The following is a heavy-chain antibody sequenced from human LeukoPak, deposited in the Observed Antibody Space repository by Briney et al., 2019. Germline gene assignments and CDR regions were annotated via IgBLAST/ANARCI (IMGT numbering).Heavy chain of an antibody. CDR1: GFAVSGRY. J-gene: IGHJ3*02. Sequence: PGGSLRLSCAASGFAVSGRYMSWVRQAPGIGLEWVSVIYTGGSTYYGDSVKGRFTISRDISQNTVYLQMNSLRAEDTAVYYCTRDRSNSGTRDAFDIWGQGTMDSVSS. CDR2: IYTGGST. CDR3: TRDRSNSGTRDAFDI. D-gene: IGHD1-26*01. V-gene: IGHV3-53*01.